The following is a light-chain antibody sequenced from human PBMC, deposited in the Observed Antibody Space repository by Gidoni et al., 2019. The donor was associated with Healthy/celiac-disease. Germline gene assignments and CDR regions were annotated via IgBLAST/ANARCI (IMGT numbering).Light chain of an antibody. CDR2: GAS. CDR1: QSVSSN. Sequence: EIVMTQSPATLSVSPGERATLSCRASQSVSSNLAWYQQKPGQAPRLLIYGASNRATGIPARLSGSGSGKEFTLTISSLQSEDFAVYYCQQYNNWPPLTFGGGTKVEIK. V-gene: IGKV3-15*01. CDR3: QQYNNWPPLT. J-gene: IGKJ4*01.